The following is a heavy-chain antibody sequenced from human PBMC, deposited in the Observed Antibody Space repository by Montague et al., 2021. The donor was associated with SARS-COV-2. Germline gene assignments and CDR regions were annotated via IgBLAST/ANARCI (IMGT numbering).Heavy chain of an antibody. CDR2: IYYSGST. CDR1: GGSISSSSYY. J-gene: IGHJ4*02. CDR3: VKIVGAADY. V-gene: IGHV4-39*01. D-gene: IGHD1-26*01. Sequence: SETLSLTCTVSGGSISSSSYYWGWIRQPPGKGLEWIGSIYYSGSTYYNPSLKSRVTISVDTSKNQFSLKPSSVTAADTAVYYCVKIVGAADYWGQGTLVTVSS.